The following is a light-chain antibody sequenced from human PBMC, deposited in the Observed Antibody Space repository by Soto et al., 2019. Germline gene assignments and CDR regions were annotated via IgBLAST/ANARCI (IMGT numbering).Light chain of an antibody. CDR2: GNN. V-gene: IGLV1-40*01. CDR3: QSYDSTLSARYV. Sequence: QSVLTQPPSVSGAPGQRVTISCTGSSPNIGANYDVHWYQHRPGTAPKLLIFGNNNRPSGVPDRFSGSKSGTSASLAITGLQAEDEGDYYCQSYDSTLSARYVFGTGTKVTVL. CDR1: SPNIGANYD. J-gene: IGLJ1*01.